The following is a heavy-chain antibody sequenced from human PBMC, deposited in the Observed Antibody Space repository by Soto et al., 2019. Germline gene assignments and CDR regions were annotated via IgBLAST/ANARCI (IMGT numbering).Heavy chain of an antibody. Sequence: SETLSLTCGVSGGSVSTSGWWSWFRQPPGKGLEWIAEIYHTGRTSYNPSLKSRVTLSVDKSNNQFSLKLTSVTAADTAVYYCARSTWLQRGYFDYWGQGTLVTVSS. CDR2: IYHTGRT. CDR1: GGSVSTSGW. D-gene: IGHD5-12*01. CDR3: ARSTWLQRGYFDY. J-gene: IGHJ4*02. V-gene: IGHV4-4*02.